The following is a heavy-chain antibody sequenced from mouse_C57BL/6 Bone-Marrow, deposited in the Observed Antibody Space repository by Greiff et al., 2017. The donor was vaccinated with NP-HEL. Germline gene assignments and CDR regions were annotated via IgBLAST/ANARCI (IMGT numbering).Heavy chain of an antibody. J-gene: IGHJ4*01. Sequence: VQLQRSGAELVKPGASAKLSCKASGYTFTSYWMHWVKQRPGQGLEWIGMIHPNSGSTNYNEKFKSKATLTVDKSSSTAYMQLSSLTSEDSAVYYCARGGDYDAMDYWGQGTSVTVSS. CDR3: ARGGDYDAMDY. V-gene: IGHV1-64*01. CDR2: IHPNSGST. CDR1: GYTFTSYW.